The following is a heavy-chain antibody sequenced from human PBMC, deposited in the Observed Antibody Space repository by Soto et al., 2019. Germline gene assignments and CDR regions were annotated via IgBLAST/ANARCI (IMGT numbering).Heavy chain of an antibody. CDR2: IFPLTDIP. CDR1: GGTFRNYP. D-gene: IGHD3-3*02. J-gene: IGHJ4*02. Sequence: VASVKVSYKASGGTFRNYPINWVRQAPGQGLEWVGSIFPLTDIPDYAQNFQARLTITADKSTSTAYMELSSLTSDDTAMYFCARGPLVVLNYFESWGQGTRVTVSS. V-gene: IGHV1-69*04. CDR3: ARGPLVVLNYFES.